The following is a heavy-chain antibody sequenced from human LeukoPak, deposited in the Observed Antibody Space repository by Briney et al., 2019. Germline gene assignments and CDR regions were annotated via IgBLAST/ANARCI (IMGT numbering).Heavy chain of an antibody. CDR2: ISYDGSNK. D-gene: IGHD3-22*01. Sequence: GGSLRLSCAASGFTFSSYAMHWVRQPPGKGLEGVAIISYDGSNKYYADSVKGRFTICRDHSKNTVYLQMNSLRAEDTAVYFCAKVGSYYYDSSGQGAAFDIWGQGTMVTVSS. CDR1: GFTFSSYA. V-gene: IGHV3-30*18. J-gene: IGHJ3*02. CDR3: AKVGSYYYDSSGQGAAFDI.